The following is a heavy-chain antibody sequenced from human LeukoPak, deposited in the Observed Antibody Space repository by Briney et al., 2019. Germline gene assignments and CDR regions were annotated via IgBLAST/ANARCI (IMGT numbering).Heavy chain of an antibody. CDR3: ARVTGSIDY. V-gene: IGHV1-8*01. CDR2: MNTNSGNR. CDR1: GYTFTNYD. D-gene: IGHD1-26*01. J-gene: IGHJ4*02. Sequence: ASVKVSCKASGYTFTNYDINWVRQGTGQGLEWMGWMNTNSGNRGYAQKFQGRVTMTRDTSISTAYMELSSLRSDDTAVYYCARVTGSIDYWGQGTLVTVSS.